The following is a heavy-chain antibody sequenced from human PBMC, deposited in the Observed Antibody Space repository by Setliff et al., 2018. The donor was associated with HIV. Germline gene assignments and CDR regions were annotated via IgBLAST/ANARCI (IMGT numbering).Heavy chain of an antibody. J-gene: IGHJ3*02. V-gene: IGHV1-58*01. D-gene: IGHD3-22*01. CDR3: ARGKYYENSDGLSFDI. Sequence: GGLVKVSCKASGFTFTSSAVQWVRQARGQRLEWIGWIIVGSGNTNYAQKFQERVTITRDMSTSTAYMELSSLRSEDTAVYYCARGKYYENSDGLSFDIWGQGTMVTVSS. CDR1: GFTFTSSA. CDR2: IIVGSGNT.